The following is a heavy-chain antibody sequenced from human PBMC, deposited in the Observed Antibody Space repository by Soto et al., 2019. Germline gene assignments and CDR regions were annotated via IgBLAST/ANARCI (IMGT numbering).Heavy chain of an antibody. CDR3: ANVSQVVAAIDYYYGMDV. J-gene: IGHJ6*02. V-gene: IGHV3-30-3*01. D-gene: IGHD2-15*01. CDR2: ISYDGSNK. Sequence: GGSLRLSCAASGFTFSSYAMHWVRQAPGKGLEWVAVISYDGSNKYYADSVKGRFTISRDNSKNTLYLQMNSLRAEDSAVSYGANVSQVVAAIDYYYGMDVWGQGTTVTVSS. CDR1: GFTFSSYA.